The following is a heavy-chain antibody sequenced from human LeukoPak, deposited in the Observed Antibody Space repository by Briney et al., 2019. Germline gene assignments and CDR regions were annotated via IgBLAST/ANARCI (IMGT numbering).Heavy chain of an antibody. CDR1: GFTVSSNY. CDR2: ISSSSSYI. CDR3: ARRQYYYYYMDV. Sequence: PGGSLRLSCAASGFTVSSNYMSWVRQAPGKGLEWVSSISSSSSYIYYADSVKGRFTISRDNAKNSLYLQMNSLRAEDTAVYYCARRQYYYYYMDVWGKGTTVTVSS. J-gene: IGHJ6*03. V-gene: IGHV3-21*01.